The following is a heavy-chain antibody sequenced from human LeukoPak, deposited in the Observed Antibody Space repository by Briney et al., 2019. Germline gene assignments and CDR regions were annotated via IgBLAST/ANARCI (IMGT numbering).Heavy chain of an antibody. CDR3: ARSEYKAVAGTGFDY. J-gene: IGHJ4*02. V-gene: IGHV4-59*01. Sequence: SETLSLTCTVSGGSISNYYWSWIRQPPGKGLKWIGYIYYSGSTNYNPSLKSRVTISVDMSKNQFSLKVSSVTAADTAVYYCARSEYKAVAGTGFDYWGQGTLVTVSS. CDR2: IYYSGST. CDR1: GGSISNYY. D-gene: IGHD6-19*01.